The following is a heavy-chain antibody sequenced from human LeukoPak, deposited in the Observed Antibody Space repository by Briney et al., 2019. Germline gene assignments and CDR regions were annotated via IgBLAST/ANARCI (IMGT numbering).Heavy chain of an antibody. D-gene: IGHD1-26*01. CDR3: SRESGPFCPFGY. V-gene: IGHV4-4*01. Sequence: PETLSLTCGVSGGSISGTNWWSWVRQPPGQGLEWIGEISLAGQTNYNPSLNGRVTMSLDKSSNQLSLHLTSVTAADTATYFCSRESGPFCPFGYWGQGTLVIVSS. CDR2: ISLAGQT. J-gene: IGHJ4*02. CDR1: GGSISGTNW.